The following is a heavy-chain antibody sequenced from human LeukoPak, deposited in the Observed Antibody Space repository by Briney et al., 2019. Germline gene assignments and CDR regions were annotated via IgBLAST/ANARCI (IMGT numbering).Heavy chain of an antibody. CDR2: ISGSGGST. D-gene: IGHD3-9*01. CDR1: GSTFSSYA. Sequence: PGGSLRLSCAASGSTFSSYAMSWVRQAPGKGLEWVSAISGSGGSTYYADSVKGRFTISRDNSKNTLYLQMNSLRAEDTAVYYCAKDATRYFDWLSPVDDAFDIWGQGTMVTVSS. CDR3: AKDATRYFDWLSPVDDAFDI. J-gene: IGHJ3*02. V-gene: IGHV3-23*01.